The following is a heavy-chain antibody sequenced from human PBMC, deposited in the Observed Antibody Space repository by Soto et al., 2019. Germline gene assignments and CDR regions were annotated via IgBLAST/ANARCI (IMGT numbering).Heavy chain of an antibody. CDR2: IDWDDDK. D-gene: IGHD4-4*01. CDR1: GFSLSTSGMR. V-gene: IGHV2-70*04. CDR3: ARFPTVTPGAVYYYGMDV. J-gene: IGHJ6*02. Sequence: ESGPTLVNPTQTLTLPCTFSGFSLSTSGMRVSWIRQPPGKALEWLARIDWDDDKFYSTSPKTRLTISKDTSKNQVVLTMTNMDPVDTATYYCARFPTVTPGAVYYYGMDVWGQGTTVTVSS.